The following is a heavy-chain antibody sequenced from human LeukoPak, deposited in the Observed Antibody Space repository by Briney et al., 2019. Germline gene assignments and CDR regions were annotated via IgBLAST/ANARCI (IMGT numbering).Heavy chain of an antibody. D-gene: IGHD2-2*03. Sequence: PSETLSLTCIVSGGSINSYYCSWIRQPAGKGLEWIGRIYSSGSTNYNPSLKSRVTMSVDTSKNQFSLKLSSVTAADTAVYYCARYGSTVFDIWGRGTMVTVSS. CDR2: IYSSGST. V-gene: IGHV4-4*07. CDR1: GGSINSYY. J-gene: IGHJ3*02. CDR3: ARYGSTVFDI.